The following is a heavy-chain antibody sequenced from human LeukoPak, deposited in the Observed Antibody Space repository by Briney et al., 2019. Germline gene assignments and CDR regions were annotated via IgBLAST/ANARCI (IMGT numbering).Heavy chain of an antibody. V-gene: IGHV1-69*04. D-gene: IGHD3-22*01. J-gene: IGHJ1*01. CDR3: ARGGLDDFESDGYYVVQD. CDR1: GGTFSSYA. CDR2: IIPILGIA. Sequence: ASVKVSCKASGGTFSSYAISWVRQAPGQGLEWMGRIIPILGIADYAQKFQGRVTITADKSTSTAYMELSSLRSEDTAVYYCARGGLDDFESDGYYVVQDWGQGTLVAVSS.